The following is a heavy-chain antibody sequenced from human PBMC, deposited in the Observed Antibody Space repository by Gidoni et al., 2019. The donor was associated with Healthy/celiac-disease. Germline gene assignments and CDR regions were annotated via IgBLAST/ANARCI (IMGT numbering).Heavy chain of an antibody. CDR3: ARRGIVVVPAAAPLYGMDV. V-gene: IGHV7-4-1*02. CDR2: INTNTGNP. CDR1: GYTFTRYA. Sequence: QVQLVPSGSELKKPGASVKVSCKASGYTFTRYAMNWVRQAPGQGLEWMGWINTNTGNPTYAQGFTGRFVFSLDTSVSTAYLQISSLKAEDTAVYYCARRGIVVVPAAAPLYGMDVWGQGTTVTVSS. D-gene: IGHD2-2*01. J-gene: IGHJ6*02.